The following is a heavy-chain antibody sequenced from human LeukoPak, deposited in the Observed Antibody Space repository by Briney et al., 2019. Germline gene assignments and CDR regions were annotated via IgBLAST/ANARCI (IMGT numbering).Heavy chain of an antibody. CDR2: FDPEDGET. V-gene: IGHV1-24*01. J-gene: IGHJ3*02. CDR1: GYTFTSYG. D-gene: IGHD1-26*01. Sequence: ASVKVSCKASGYTFTSYGISWVRQAPGKGLEWMGGFDPEDGETIYAQKFQGRVTMTEDTSTDTAYMELSSLRSEDTAVYYCATYSGSKSLAFDIWGQGTMVTVSS. CDR3: ATYSGSKSLAFDI.